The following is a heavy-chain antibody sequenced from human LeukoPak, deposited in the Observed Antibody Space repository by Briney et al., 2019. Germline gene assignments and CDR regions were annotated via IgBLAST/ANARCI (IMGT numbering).Heavy chain of an antibody. Sequence: GGSLSLSCSASGFTFSRFWIYWARHAPGKGLVWVSRINGEGSETMYADSVKGRFTISRDNAKNTLYLQMNSLRAEDTAVYYCARVRMGDDFNPFDYWGQGTLVTVSS. CDR3: ARVRMGDDFNPFDY. J-gene: IGHJ4*02. CDR2: INGEGSET. D-gene: IGHD3-16*01. CDR1: GFTFSRFW. V-gene: IGHV3-74*03.